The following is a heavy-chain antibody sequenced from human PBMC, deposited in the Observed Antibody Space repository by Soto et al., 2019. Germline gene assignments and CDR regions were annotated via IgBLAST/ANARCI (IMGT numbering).Heavy chain of an antibody. D-gene: IGHD4-17*01. Sequence: QVQLVQSGAEVKKPGSSVKVSCKASGGTFTNYIISWVRQAPGQGLEWMGRITPILDRANYAQKFQGRVTITADRTTSTAYMELSSLRSEDTAVFYCARRLKYSDNTGMDVWGQGTSVTVSS. J-gene: IGHJ6*02. V-gene: IGHV1-69*02. CDR3: ARRLKYSDNTGMDV. CDR1: GGTFTNYI. CDR2: ITPILDRA.